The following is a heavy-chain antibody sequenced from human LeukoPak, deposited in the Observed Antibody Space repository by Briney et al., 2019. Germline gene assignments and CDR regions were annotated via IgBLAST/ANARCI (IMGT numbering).Heavy chain of an antibody. V-gene: IGHV1-24*01. D-gene: IGHD3-10*01. Sequence: ASVKVSCKVSGYTLTESSMHWVRQAPGKGLEWMGGFDPEDGETIYAQKFQGRVTMTEDTSTDTAYMELSSLRSEDTAVYYCATDLYYYGSGSYPPRDYWGQGTLVTVSS. CDR3: ATDLYYYGSGSYPPRDY. CDR2: FDPEDGET. CDR1: GYTLTESS. J-gene: IGHJ4*02.